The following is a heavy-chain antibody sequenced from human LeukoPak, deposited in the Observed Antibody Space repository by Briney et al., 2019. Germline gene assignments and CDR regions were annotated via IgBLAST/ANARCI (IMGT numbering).Heavy chain of an antibody. CDR3: ARDFLGESGAGGY. D-gene: IGHD3-10*01. CDR2: ISPTGEST. CDR1: GFTFSSYT. Sequence: GGSLRLSCAASGFTFSSYTMNWVRQATRKGLEWVSSISPTGESTWSADSVKGRFTISRDNAKNTVYLQMNSLRVEDTAVYFCARDFLGESGAGGYWGQGTLVTVSS. V-gene: IGHV3-21*01. J-gene: IGHJ4*02.